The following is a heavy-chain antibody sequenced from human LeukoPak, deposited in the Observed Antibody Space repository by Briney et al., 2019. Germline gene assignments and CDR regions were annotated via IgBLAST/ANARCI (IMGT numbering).Heavy chain of an antibody. J-gene: IGHJ4*02. D-gene: IGHD2-2*01. Sequence: GGSLRLSCAASGFTFSSYSMNGVRQAPGKGLEWVSSISGSSSFIYYADSVKGRFTISRDNAKNSLYLQMNSLRAEDTAVYYCARVRTTSLDYWGQGTLVTVSS. V-gene: IGHV3-21*01. CDR1: GFTFSSYS. CDR3: ARVRTTSLDY. CDR2: ISGSSSFI.